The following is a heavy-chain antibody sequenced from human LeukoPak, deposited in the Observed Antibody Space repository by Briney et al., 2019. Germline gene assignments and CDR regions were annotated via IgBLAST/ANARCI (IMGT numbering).Heavy chain of an antibody. J-gene: IGHJ3*02. Sequence: GRSLRLSCAASGFTFSSYGMHWVRQAPGKGLEWVAVISYDGSNKYYADSVKGRFTISRDNSKNTLYLQMNSLRAEDTAVYYCAKARQGIAARADAFDIWGQGTMVTVSS. CDR1: GFTFSSYG. V-gene: IGHV3-30*18. D-gene: IGHD6-6*01. CDR2: ISYDGSNK. CDR3: AKARQGIAARADAFDI.